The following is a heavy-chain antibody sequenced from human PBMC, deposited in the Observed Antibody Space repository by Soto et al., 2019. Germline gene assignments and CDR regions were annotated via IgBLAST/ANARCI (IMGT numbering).Heavy chain of an antibody. CDR2: IYYSGST. D-gene: IGHD4-17*01. J-gene: IGHJ2*01. CDR3: ARGGYGDYARSPRIWYFDL. V-gene: IGHV4-30-4*01. Sequence: QVQLQESGPGLVKPSQTLSLTCTVSGGSISSGDYYWSWIRQPPGKGLEWIGYIYYSGSTYYNPSLKSRVTISVDTSKIQFSLELSSVIAADTAVYYCARGGYGDYARSPRIWYFDLWGRGTLVTVST. CDR1: GGSISSGDYY.